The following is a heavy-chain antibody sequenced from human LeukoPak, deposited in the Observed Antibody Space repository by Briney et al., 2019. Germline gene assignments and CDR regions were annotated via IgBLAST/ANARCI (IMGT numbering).Heavy chain of an antibody. Sequence: PGGSLRLSCAASGYTFSSYAMHWVRQAPGEGLEYVSAISSNGGSTYYANSVKGRFTISRDNSKNTLYLQMGSLRAEAMAVYYCARDERLGELSNAFDIWGQGTMVTVSS. J-gene: IGHJ3*02. CDR2: ISSNGGST. CDR1: GYTFSSYA. V-gene: IGHV3-64*01. D-gene: IGHD3-16*02. CDR3: ARDERLGELSNAFDI.